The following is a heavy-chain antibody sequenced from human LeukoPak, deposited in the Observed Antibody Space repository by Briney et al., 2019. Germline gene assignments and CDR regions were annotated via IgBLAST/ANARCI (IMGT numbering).Heavy chain of an antibody. V-gene: IGHV1-69*05. CDR1: GGTFSSYA. CDR2: IIPIFGTA. J-gene: IGHJ3*02. D-gene: IGHD5-24*01. CDR3: ARGRWLQLGDAFDI. Sequence: SVKVSCKASGGTFSSYAISWVRQAPGQGLEWMEGIIPIFGTANYAQKFQGRVTITTDESTSTAYMELSSLRSEDTAVYYCARGRWLQLGDAFDIWGQGTMVTVSS.